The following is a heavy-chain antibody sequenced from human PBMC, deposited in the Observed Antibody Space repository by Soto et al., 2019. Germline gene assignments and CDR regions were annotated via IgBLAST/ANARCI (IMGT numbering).Heavy chain of an antibody. CDR1: GGSVSSGSYY. V-gene: IGHV4-61*01. CDR2: IYYSGST. D-gene: IGHD2-21*02. J-gene: IGHJ6*02. CDR3: ARYRGVVVTAMTDYYGMDV. Sequence: SETLSLTCTVSGGSVSSGSYYWSWIRQASGKGLEWIGYIYYSGSTNYNSYLKSRVTISVDTSTNQFSLKLSSVTAADTAVDYCARYRGVVVTAMTDYYGMDVWGQGTTVTVSS.